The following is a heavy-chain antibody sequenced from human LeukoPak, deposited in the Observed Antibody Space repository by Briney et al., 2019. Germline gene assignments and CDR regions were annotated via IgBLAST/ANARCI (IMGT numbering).Heavy chain of an antibody. CDR2: MYSSGST. CDR1: GGSINGYY. J-gene: IGHJ4*02. Sequence: PSETLSLTCTVSGGSINGYYWSWIRLPPGKGLEWIGYMYSSGSTNYNPSLRSRVAISVDTSKSQSSLKLDSVTAADSAVYYCARGRVVGNTGYYFDYWGQGVLVTVSS. CDR3: ARGRVVGNTGYYFDY. D-gene: IGHD1-14*01. V-gene: IGHV4-59*01.